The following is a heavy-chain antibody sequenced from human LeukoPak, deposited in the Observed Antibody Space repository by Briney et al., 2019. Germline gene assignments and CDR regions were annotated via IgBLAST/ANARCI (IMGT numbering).Heavy chain of an antibody. Sequence: GGSLRLSCAASGLTGSHNYVSWVRQAPGKGLEWVSAIHTSGDTCYADSVKGRFTISRDTSKNTLYLQINSLRVEDTAVYYCIVLGDSNHWGQGTLVTVSS. CDR1: GLTGSHNY. D-gene: IGHD4-17*01. V-gene: IGHV3-53*01. CDR3: IVLGDSNH. CDR2: IHTSGDT. J-gene: IGHJ5*02.